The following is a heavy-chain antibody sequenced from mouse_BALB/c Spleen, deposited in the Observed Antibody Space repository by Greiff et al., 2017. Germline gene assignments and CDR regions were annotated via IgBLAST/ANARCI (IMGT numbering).Heavy chain of an antibody. CDR2: INPSNGGT. CDR1: GYTFTSYY. J-gene: IGHJ4*01. V-gene: IGHV1S81*02. D-gene: IGHD1-1*01. Sequence: VQLVESGAELVKPGASVKLSCKASGYTFTSYYMYWVKQRPGQGLEWIGEINPSNGGTNFNEKFKSKATLTVDKSSSTAYMQLSSLTSEDSAVYYCTRGHGSSSYYYAMDYWGQGTSVTVSS. CDR3: TRGHGSSSYYYAMDY.